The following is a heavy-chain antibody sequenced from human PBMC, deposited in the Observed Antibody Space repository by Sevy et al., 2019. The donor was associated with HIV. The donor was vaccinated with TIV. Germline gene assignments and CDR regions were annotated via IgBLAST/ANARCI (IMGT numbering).Heavy chain of an antibody. CDR2: IKEDGKET. CDR1: GFTVSNYW. V-gene: IGHV3-7*03. CDR3: ARDKNSAMVTPFDF. D-gene: IGHD5-18*01. Sequence: GGSLRLSCVASGFTVSNYWMNWVRQAPGMGLEWVAKIKEDGKETYYVDSVKGRFTISRDNAKKSLYLQMTSLRAEDTAVYYCARDKNSAMVTPFDFWGQGTLVTVSS. J-gene: IGHJ4*02.